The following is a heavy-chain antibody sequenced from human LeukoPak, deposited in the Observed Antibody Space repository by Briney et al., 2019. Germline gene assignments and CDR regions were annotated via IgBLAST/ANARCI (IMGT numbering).Heavy chain of an antibody. Sequence: KPSETLSLTCAVYGGSFSGYYWSWIRQPPGKGLERIGEINHSGSTNYNPSLKSRVTISVDTSKNQFSLKLGSVTAADTAVYYCARGLGSWKYWGQGTLVTVSS. CDR3: ARGLGSWKY. D-gene: IGHD6-13*01. CDR2: INHSGST. J-gene: IGHJ4*02. CDR1: GGSFSGYY. V-gene: IGHV4-34*01.